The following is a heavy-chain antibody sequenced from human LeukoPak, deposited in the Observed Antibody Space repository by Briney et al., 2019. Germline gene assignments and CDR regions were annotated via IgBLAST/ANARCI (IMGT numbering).Heavy chain of an antibody. V-gene: IGHV1-24*01. Sequence: ASVKVSCKVSGEALSELSMHWVRQAPGKGLEWMGGFDPDEGQMIYAQKFQGRVTITADKSTSTAYMELSSLRSEDTAVYYCARAYDSSGYYPYWGQGTLVTVSS. CDR2: FDPDEGQM. CDR3: ARAYDSSGYYPY. CDR1: GEALSELS. J-gene: IGHJ4*02. D-gene: IGHD3-22*01.